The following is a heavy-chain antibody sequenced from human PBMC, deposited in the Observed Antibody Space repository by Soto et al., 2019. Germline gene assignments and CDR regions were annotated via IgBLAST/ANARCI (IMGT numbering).Heavy chain of an antibody. J-gene: IGHJ6*02. CDR2: IYYSGST. D-gene: IGHD3-16*02. Sequence: PSETLSLTCTVSGGSISSYYWSWIRQPPGKGLEWIGYIYYSGSTNYNPSLKSRVTISVDTSKNQFSLKLSSVTAADTAVYYCARDRPRSPYYDYVWGSYRWKGAYYYDYGMDVWGQGTTVTVSS. V-gene: IGHV4-59*01. CDR3: ARDRPRSPYYDYVWGSYRWKGAYYYDYGMDV. CDR1: GGSISSYY.